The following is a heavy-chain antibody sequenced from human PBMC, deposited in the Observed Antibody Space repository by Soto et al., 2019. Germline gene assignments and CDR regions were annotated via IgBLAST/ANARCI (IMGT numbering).Heavy chain of an antibody. Sequence: PGKGLEWVSAISGSGGSTYYADSVKGRFTISRDNSKNTLYLQMNSLRAEDTAVYYCAKDPDGNRFVNWFDPWGQGTLVTVSS. V-gene: IGHV3-23*01. CDR2: ISGSGGST. CDR3: AKDPDGNRFVNWFDP. J-gene: IGHJ5*02. D-gene: IGHD1-1*01.